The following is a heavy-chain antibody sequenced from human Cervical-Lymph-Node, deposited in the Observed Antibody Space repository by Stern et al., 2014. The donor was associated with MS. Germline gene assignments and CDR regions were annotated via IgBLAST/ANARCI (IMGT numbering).Heavy chain of an antibody. CDR2: IYYSGST. J-gene: IGHJ4*02. Sequence: QLQLQESGPGLVKPSETLSLTCTVSGGSISSYYWSWIRQPPGKGLEWLWYIYYSGSTTYNPSFKSRFTISVETSTNPFSLKMTSVTAADTAVYYCAREGGSSSIYFDYWGQGTLVTVSS. CDR1: GGSISSYY. V-gene: IGHV4-59*01. CDR3: AREGGSSSIYFDY. D-gene: IGHD6-6*01.